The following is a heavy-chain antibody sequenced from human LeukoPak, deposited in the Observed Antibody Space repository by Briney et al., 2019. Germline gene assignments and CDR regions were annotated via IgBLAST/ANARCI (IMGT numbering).Heavy chain of an antibody. CDR2: IDPSDSYT. Sequence: GESLKISCKTSGYSFTSYWITWVRQMPGKGLEWMGRIDPSDSYTDYSPPFQGHVTISADKSISTAYLQWSSLKASDNAIYYCARRGGGWSYDYWGQGTLVTVSS. D-gene: IGHD6-19*01. CDR3: ARRGGGWSYDY. J-gene: IGHJ4*02. CDR1: GYSFTSYW. V-gene: IGHV5-10-1*01.